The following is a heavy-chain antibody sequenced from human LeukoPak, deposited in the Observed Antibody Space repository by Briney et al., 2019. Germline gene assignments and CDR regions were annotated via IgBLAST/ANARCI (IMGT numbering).Heavy chain of an antibody. CDR3: ARGLGVDCSSTSCYPEWDYDILTGYPRRSYYGMDV. D-gene: IGHD2-2*01. CDR1: GYTFTSYG. J-gene: IGHJ6*02. Sequence: ASVKVSCKASGYTFTSYGISWVRQAPGQGLEWMGWISAYNGNTNYAQKLQGRVTMTTDTPTSTAYMELRSLRSDDTAVYYCARGLGVDCSSTSCYPEWDYDILTGYPRRSYYGMDVWGQGTTVTVSS. CDR2: ISAYNGNT. V-gene: IGHV1-18*01.